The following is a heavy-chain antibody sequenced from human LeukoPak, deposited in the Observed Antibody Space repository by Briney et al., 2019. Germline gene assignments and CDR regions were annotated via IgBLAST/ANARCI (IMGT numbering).Heavy chain of an antibody. D-gene: IGHD2-15*01. V-gene: IGHV3-15*01. CDR1: GFTFSDAW. CDR3: TTRRQDGW. Sequence: GGSPRLSCVGSGFTFSDAWMSWVRQAPGKGLEWVGRIKSKSDGGTIDYAAPVKGRFTIPRDDSRNTLYLQMNSLKTEDTAVYYCTTRRQDGWWGQGTLVTVS. J-gene: IGHJ4*02. CDR2: IKSKSDGGTI.